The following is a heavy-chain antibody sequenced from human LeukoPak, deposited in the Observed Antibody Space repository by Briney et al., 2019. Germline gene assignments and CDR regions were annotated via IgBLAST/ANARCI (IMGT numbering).Heavy chain of an antibody. Sequence: GGSLRLSCAASGFTFSSYAMSWVRQAPGKGLEWVSAISGSGGSTYYADSVKGRFTISRDNSKNTLYLQMNSLRAEDTAVYYCANSLQLYYYDSSGYFDYWGQGTLVTVSS. J-gene: IGHJ4*02. D-gene: IGHD3-22*01. V-gene: IGHV3-23*01. CDR3: ANSLQLYYYDSSGYFDY. CDR1: GFTFSSYA. CDR2: ISGSGGST.